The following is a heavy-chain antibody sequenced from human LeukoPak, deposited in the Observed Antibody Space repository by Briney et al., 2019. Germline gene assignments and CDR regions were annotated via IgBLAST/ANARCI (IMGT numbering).Heavy chain of an antibody. D-gene: IGHD2-8*01. CDR2: IKQDGSEK. Sequence: PGVSLRLSCAVSRFTYSSYWMNWARQAPGKGLEWVANIKQDGSEKNYVDSVKGRFTISRDNAKSSLFLQMNDLRAEDTAVYYCAKGGRGNGEVYWGQGTLVTVSS. J-gene: IGHJ4*02. CDR1: RFTYSSYW. V-gene: IGHV3-7*01. CDR3: AKGGRGNGEVY.